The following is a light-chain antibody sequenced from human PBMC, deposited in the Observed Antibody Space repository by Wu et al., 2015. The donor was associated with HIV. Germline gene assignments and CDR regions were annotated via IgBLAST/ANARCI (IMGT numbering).Light chain of an antibody. Sequence: EVVLTQSPGTLSLSPGERATLSCRSSQIITDAYLAWYQHRSGQAPRLLIYGATSRATGTPDRFSGSGSGKDFTLTINRVEPEDFAVYYCHQYGRSPPYSFGQGTKLEIK. CDR3: HQYGRSPPYS. V-gene: IGKV3-20*01. CDR2: GAT. J-gene: IGKJ2*03. CDR1: QIITDAY.